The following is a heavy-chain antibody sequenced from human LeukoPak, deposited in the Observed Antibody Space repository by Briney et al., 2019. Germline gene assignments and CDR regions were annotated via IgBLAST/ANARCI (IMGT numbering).Heavy chain of an antibody. CDR3: AKDRSSSWYSGRGNWFDP. V-gene: IGHV3-30*02. D-gene: IGHD6-13*01. CDR1: GFTFSSYG. Sequence: GGSLRLSCAASGFTFSSYGTHWVRQAPGKGLEWVAFIRYDGSNKYYADSVKGRFTISRDNSKDTLYLQMNSLRAEDTAVYYCAKDRSSSWYSGRGNWFDPWGQGTLVTVSS. CDR2: IRYDGSNK. J-gene: IGHJ5*02.